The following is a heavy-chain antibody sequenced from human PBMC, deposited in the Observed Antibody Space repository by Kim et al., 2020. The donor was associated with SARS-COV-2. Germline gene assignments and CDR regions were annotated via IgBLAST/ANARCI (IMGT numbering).Heavy chain of an antibody. D-gene: IGHD6-19*01. Sequence: GYAQKFQGRVTVTRDTSIRTAYRELSNLRYEDTAVYYGARTTTGWPNWFDSWGQGTLVTVSS. CDR3: ARTTTGWPNWFDS. J-gene: IGHJ5*01. V-gene: IGHV1-8*01.